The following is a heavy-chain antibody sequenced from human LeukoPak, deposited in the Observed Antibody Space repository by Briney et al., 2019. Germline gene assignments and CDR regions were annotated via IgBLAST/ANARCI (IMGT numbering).Heavy chain of an antibody. D-gene: IGHD5-24*01. CDR2: ISNSGST. Sequence: SETLSLTCSVSGGAIISHYWSWIRQPPGKGLEWIGYISNSGSTNYNPSLKSRVTISVDTSKNQFSLKLSSVTAADTAVYYCAREGDGYNSGFDYWGQGTLVTVSS. CDR3: AREGDGYNSGFDY. J-gene: IGHJ4*02. V-gene: IGHV4-59*11. CDR1: GGAIISHY.